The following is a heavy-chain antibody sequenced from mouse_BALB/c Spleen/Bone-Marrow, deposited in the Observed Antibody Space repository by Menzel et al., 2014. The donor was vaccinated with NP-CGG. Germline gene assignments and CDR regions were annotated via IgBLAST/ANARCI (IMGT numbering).Heavy chain of an antibody. CDR1: GFTFSSYA. V-gene: IGHV5-9-4*01. CDR2: ISSGGSYT. Sequence: EVQLVESGGGLVKPGGSLKLSCAASGFTFSSYAMSWVRQSPEKRLEWVAEISSGGSYTYYPDTVTGRFTISRDNAKNTPYLEMSSLRSEDTAMYYCASKTGTGYWYFDVWGAGTTVTVSS. J-gene: IGHJ1*01. D-gene: IGHD4-1*01. CDR3: ASKTGTGYWYFDV.